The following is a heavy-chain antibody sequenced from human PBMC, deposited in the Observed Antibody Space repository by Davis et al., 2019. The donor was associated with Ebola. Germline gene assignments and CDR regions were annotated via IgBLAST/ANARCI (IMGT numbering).Heavy chain of an antibody. CDR3: ARGGTWNLDDGMDV. V-gene: IGHV1-69*10. CDR1: AGTFSTDG. CDR2: IIPIAGIA. Sequence: SVQVSCMASAGTFSTDGISCVRHAPAQGLEWMGSIIPIAGIANYAPKLQGRVTITADKSTSTANMEVNSLRSEDTAVYYCARGGTWNLDDGMDVWGQGTTVTVSS. J-gene: IGHJ6*02. D-gene: IGHD1-1*01.